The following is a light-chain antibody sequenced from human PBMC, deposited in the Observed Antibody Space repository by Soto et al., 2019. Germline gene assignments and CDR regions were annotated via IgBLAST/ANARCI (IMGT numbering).Light chain of an antibody. Sequence: DIQLTQSPSFLSASVGCRVTITCRASQGISSYLAWYQQKPGKAPKLLIYAASTLQSGVPSRFSGSGSGTEFTLTISSLQPEDFATYYCQQLNSYPPWTFGQGTKVDTK. J-gene: IGKJ1*01. CDR3: QQLNSYPPWT. CDR1: QGISSY. V-gene: IGKV1-9*01. CDR2: AAS.